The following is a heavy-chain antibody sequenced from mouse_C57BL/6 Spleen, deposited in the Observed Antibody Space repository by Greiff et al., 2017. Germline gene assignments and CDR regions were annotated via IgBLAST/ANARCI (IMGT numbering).Heavy chain of an antibody. J-gene: IGHJ4*01. CDR1: GYSFTGYY. Sequence: EVQRVESGPELVKPGASVKISCKASGYSFTGYYMNWVKQSPEKSLEWIGEINPSTGGTTYNQKFKAKATLTVDKSSSTAYMQLKSLTSEDSAVYYCARSSSGFYAMDYWGQGTSVTVSS. CDR2: INPSTGGT. CDR3: ARSSSGFYAMDY. V-gene: IGHV1-42*01. D-gene: IGHD3-1*01.